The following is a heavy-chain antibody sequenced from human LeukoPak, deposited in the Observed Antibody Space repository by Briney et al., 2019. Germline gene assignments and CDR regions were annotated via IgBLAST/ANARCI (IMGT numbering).Heavy chain of an antibody. CDR1: GYTLTELS. CDR3: ARVPYCSNGICYTHYYCDY. Sequence: ASVKVSCKVSGYTLTELSMHWVRQAPGKGLGWMGGFDPEDGETIYAQKFQGRVTMTRDTSTSTVYMELSSLRSEDTAVYYCARVPYCSNGICYTHYYCDYWGQGTLVTVSS. CDR2: FDPEDGET. D-gene: IGHD2-8*01. V-gene: IGHV1-24*01. J-gene: IGHJ4*02.